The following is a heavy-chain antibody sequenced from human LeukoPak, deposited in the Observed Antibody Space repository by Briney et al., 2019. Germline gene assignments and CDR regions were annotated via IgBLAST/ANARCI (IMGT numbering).Heavy chain of an antibody. V-gene: IGHV3-23*01. J-gene: IGHJ4*02. CDR1: GFTFRSHG. D-gene: IGHD1-26*01. CDR3: ARDLGSIVGATSPYFDY. CDR2: ISPNGVIT. Sequence: GGSLRLSCVASGFTFRSHGMNWVRQAPGKGLEWVSGISPNGVITYYADSVKGRFTISRDNSKNTLYLQMNSLRAEDTTVYYCARDLGSIVGATSPYFDYWGQGTLVTVSS.